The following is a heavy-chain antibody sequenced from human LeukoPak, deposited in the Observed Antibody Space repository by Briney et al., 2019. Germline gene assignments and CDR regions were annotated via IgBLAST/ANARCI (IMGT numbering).Heavy chain of an antibody. CDR2: IYHSGTT. D-gene: IGHD4-11*01. J-gene: IGHJ4*02. CDR3: ARDSTTVTSEVFDY. Sequence: PSQTLSLTCTVSGDSMSSSSYYWNWIRQPPGKGLEWIGYIYHSGTTDYNPSLKSRVTISEDRSKNQFSLKLGSVTAADTAVYYCARDSTTVTSEVFDYWGQGILVTVSS. V-gene: IGHV4-30-2*01. CDR1: GDSMSSSSYY.